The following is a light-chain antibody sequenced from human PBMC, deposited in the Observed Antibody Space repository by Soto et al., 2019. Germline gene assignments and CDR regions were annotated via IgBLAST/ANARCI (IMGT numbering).Light chain of an antibody. Sequence: QSALTQPASVSGSPGQSITISCTGTSSDVGGYNFVSWYQQHPGKAPKIMIYDVSNRPSGVSDRFSGSKSGNTASLTISGLQAEDEADYYCSSYPTSSPVVFGGGTKVTVL. CDR2: DVS. CDR1: SSDVGGYNF. J-gene: IGLJ2*01. V-gene: IGLV2-14*03. CDR3: SSYPTSSPVV.